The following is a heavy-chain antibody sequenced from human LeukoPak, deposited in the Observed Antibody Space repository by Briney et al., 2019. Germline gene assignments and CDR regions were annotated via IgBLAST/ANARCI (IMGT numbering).Heavy chain of an antibody. CDR3: ARSIVVPAAFDY. V-gene: IGHV3-7*01. Sequence: HSGGPLRLSCAASGFTFSRYWMSWVRQAPGKGLEWVANIKQDGSEKYYVDSVKGRFTISRDNAKNSLYLQMNSLRAEDTAVYYCARSIVVPAAFDYWGQGSLVTVSS. D-gene: IGHD2-2*01. CDR2: IKQDGSEK. CDR1: GFTFSRYW. J-gene: IGHJ4*02.